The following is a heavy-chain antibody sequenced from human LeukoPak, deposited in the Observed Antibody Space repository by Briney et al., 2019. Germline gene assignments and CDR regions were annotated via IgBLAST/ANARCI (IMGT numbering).Heavy chain of an antibody. CDR1: GYTFTDYY. D-gene: IGHD3-22*01. CDR3: ARTDPYYYDSSGYYSSHFDY. J-gene: IGHJ4*02. CDR2: INPNSGGT. V-gene: IGHV1-2*02. Sequence: ASVKVSCKASGYTFTDYYMHWVRQAPGQGLEWMGWINPNSGGTNYAQKFQGRVTMTRDTSISTAYMELSRLRSDDTAVYYCARTDPYYYDSSGYYSSHFDYWGQGTLVTVSS.